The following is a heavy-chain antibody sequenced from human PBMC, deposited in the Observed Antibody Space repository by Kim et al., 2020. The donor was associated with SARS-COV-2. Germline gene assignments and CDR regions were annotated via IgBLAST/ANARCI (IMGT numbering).Heavy chain of an antibody. CDR3: AREWGPAAAIVRNWFDP. V-gene: IGHV1-46*01. CDR1: GYTFTSYY. CDR2: INPSGGST. Sequence: ASVKVSCKASGYTFTSYYMHWVRQAPGQGLEWMGIINPSGGSTSYAQKFQGRVTMTRDTSTSTVYMELSSLRSEDTAVYYCAREWGPAAAIVRNWFDPWGQGTLVTVSS. J-gene: IGHJ5*02. D-gene: IGHD2-2*01.